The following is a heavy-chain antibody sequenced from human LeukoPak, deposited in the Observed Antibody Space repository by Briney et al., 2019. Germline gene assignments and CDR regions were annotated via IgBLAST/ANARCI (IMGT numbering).Heavy chain of an antibody. J-gene: IGHJ4*02. V-gene: IGHV4-4*07. Sequence: PSETLSLTCTVSSGPISAYYWSWIRQPAGKGLEWMGRVYSSGSNNYNPPLKNGATMSVDTSTKQFFLLLSAVTAADTAVYYCARDRHYSGSHSFDYWGQGTLVTVSS. D-gene: IGHD1-26*01. CDR1: SGPISAYY. CDR3: ARDRHYSGSHSFDY. CDR2: VYSSGSN.